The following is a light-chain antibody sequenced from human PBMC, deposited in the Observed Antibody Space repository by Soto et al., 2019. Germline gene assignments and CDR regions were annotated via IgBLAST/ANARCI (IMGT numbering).Light chain of an antibody. CDR2: EVS. CDR1: SSDIGAYNY. CDR3: SSYTSSSTFV. J-gene: IGLJ1*01. Sequence: QSALTQPASVSGSPGQSITISCTGTSSDIGAYNYVSWSQQHPGKAPQLMIYEVSNRPSGVSNRSSGSKSGNTASLTISGLQAEDEADYYCSSYTSSSTFVFGTGTKVTVL. V-gene: IGLV2-14*01.